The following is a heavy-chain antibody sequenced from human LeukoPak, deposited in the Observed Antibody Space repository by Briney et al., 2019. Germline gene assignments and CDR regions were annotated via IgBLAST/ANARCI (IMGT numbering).Heavy chain of an antibody. CDR1: GYTVTSYW. CDR3: ATWEYSSSTMDV. Sequence: RPGESLKISCKGSGYTVTSYWIAWVRQMPGKGLEWMGTIYPYDSTTRYSPSFQGQVTISGDKSSSTSYVQWRSLKASDTAMYYCATWEYSSSTMDVWSKGTTVTVSS. V-gene: IGHV5-51*03. CDR2: IYPYDSTT. J-gene: IGHJ6*03. D-gene: IGHD6-6*01.